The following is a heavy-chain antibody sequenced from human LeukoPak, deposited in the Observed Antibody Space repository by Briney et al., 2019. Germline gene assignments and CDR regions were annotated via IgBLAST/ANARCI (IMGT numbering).Heavy chain of an antibody. CDR1: GFTFSSYG. Sequence: GGSLRLSCAASGFTFSSYGMSWVRQAPGKGLEGVSAISGSGGSTYYADSVKGRFTISRDNSKNTVYLQMNSLRAEDTAVYYCARVSGYYDSSGYYIDAFDIWGQGTMVTVSS. J-gene: IGHJ3*02. CDR3: ARVSGYYDSSGYYIDAFDI. CDR2: ISGSGGST. D-gene: IGHD3-22*01. V-gene: IGHV3-23*01.